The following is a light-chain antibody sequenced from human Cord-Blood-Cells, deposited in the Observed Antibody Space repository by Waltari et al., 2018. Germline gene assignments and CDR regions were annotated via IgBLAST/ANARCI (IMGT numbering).Light chain of an antibody. V-gene: IGKV3-15*01. CDR2: GAS. Sequence: EIVMTQSPATLSVSPGERATLSCRASQSVSSNLAWYQQKPGQAPRLLIYGASTRATGIPARFSGSGSGKEFTLNISSLQSEDFAVYYCQQYNNWPWTFGQGTRWKSN. J-gene: IGKJ1*01. CDR3: QQYNNWPWT. CDR1: QSVSSN.